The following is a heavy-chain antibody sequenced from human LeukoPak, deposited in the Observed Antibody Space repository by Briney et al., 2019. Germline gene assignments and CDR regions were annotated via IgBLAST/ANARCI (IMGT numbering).Heavy chain of an antibody. V-gene: IGHV1-18*01. CDR3: ARRVISLEALDI. Sequence: GAPVKVSCKASGYTFTSYTFSWVRQAPGQGLEWMGWISGYNGKTNYAHNLQGRVTMTTDTSTSTAYMELRSLRSDDTAVYYCARRVISLEALDIWGQGTMVTVSS. CDR2: ISGYNGKT. J-gene: IGHJ3*02. CDR1: GYTFTSYT. D-gene: IGHD2-21*01.